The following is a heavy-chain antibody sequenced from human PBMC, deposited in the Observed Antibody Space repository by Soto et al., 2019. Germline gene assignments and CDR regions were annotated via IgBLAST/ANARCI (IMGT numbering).Heavy chain of an antibody. CDR1: GYVITNGYH. J-gene: IGHJ6*02. CDR3: TRIYCTTTSCFINGMDV. V-gene: IGHV4-38-2*01. CDR2: ISHSGDT. D-gene: IGHD2-2*01. Sequence: SETLSLTCPVSGYVITNGYHWGCIRQPPGKELEWIGTISHSGDTYYNPSLKSRVTISIDTAKNHLSLILSSVTAADTATYYCTRIYCTTTSCFINGMDVWGQGTTVTVSS.